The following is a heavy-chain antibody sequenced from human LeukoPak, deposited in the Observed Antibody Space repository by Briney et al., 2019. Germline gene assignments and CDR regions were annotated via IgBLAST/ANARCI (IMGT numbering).Heavy chain of an antibody. D-gene: IGHD4-11*01. CDR1: GYTLRGNY. Sequence: ASVKISCKASGYTLRGNYIHWLRQAPGQGLEWMGWIDANNGDTKSAQKFQGRVTMSRDTSISTAYMDLSSLSPDDAAVYYCARDPSSVTLYFFDYWGQGTLVTVSS. V-gene: IGHV1-2*02. CDR2: IDANNGDT. CDR3: ARDPSSVTLYFFDY. J-gene: IGHJ4*02.